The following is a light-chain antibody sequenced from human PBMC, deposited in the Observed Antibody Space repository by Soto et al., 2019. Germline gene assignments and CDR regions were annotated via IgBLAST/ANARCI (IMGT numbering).Light chain of an antibody. CDR3: QSYDSSLSAFYV. CDR1: ISNIWAGYD. Sequence: QSVLTQPPSVCGAPGQRFTISCTGSISNIWAGYDVHWYQQLPGTAPKLLIYGNRNRPSGVPDRFSGSKSGTSASLAITGLQTEDEADYYCQSYDSSLSAFYVFGTGTKVTV. J-gene: IGLJ1*01. CDR2: GNR. V-gene: IGLV1-40*01.